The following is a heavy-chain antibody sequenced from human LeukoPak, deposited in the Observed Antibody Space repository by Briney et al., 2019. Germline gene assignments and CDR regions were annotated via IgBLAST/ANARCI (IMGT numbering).Heavy chain of an antibody. Sequence: SETLSLTCAVSGDSFSSYYWRWLRQPPGKGLEWVGYISYIGRTNYNRSLKSRVTISIDTSSNQFSLRLSSVTAADTAVYYCARDLVTVTKGFDIWGQGTMVSVSS. J-gene: IGHJ3*02. V-gene: IGHV4-59*01. CDR3: ARDLVTVTKGFDI. D-gene: IGHD4-17*01. CDR2: ISYIGRT. CDR1: GDSFSSYY.